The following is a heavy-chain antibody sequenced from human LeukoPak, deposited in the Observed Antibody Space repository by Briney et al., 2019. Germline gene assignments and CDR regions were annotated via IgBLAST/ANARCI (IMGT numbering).Heavy chain of an antibody. CDR3: ATQPTDRYAFDI. D-gene: IGHD2-2*01. V-gene: IGHV4-59*01. CDR1: GGSISSYY. J-gene: IGHJ3*02. Sequence: SETLSLTCTVSGGSISSYYWSWIRQPPGKGLEWIGYIYYSGSTNYNPSLKSRVTILVDTSKNQFSLKLSSVTAADTAVYYCATQPTDRYAFDIWGQGTMVTVSS. CDR2: IYYSGST.